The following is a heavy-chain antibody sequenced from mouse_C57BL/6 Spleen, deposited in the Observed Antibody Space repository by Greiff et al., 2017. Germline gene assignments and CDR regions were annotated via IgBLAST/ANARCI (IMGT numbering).Heavy chain of an antibody. V-gene: IGHV1-64*01. CDR2: IHPNSGST. D-gene: IGHD1-1*01. CDR3: ARFITTVVEYWYFDV. Sequence: VQLQQPGAELVKPGASVKLSCKASGYTFTSYWMHWVKQRPGQGLEWIGMIHPNSGSTNYNEKFKSKATLTVDKSSSTAYMQLSSLTSEDSAVYYCARFITTVVEYWYFDVWGTGTTVTVSS. J-gene: IGHJ1*03. CDR1: GYTFTSYW.